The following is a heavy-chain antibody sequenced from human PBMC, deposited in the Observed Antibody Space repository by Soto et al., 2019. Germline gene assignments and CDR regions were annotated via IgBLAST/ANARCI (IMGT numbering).Heavy chain of an antibody. CDR3: ARAPYYYDSSGYYSFDY. CDR2: IIPIFGTA. Sequence: ASVKVSCKASGGTFSSYAISWVRQAPGQGLEWMGGIIPIFGTANYAQKFQGRVTITADESTSTAYMELSSLRSEDTAVYYCARAPYYYDSSGYYSFDYWGQGTLVTVSS. D-gene: IGHD3-22*01. CDR1: GGTFSSYA. V-gene: IGHV1-69*13. J-gene: IGHJ4*02.